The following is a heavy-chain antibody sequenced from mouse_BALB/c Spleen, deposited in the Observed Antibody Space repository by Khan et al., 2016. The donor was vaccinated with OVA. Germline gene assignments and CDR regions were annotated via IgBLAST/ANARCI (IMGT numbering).Heavy chain of an antibody. D-gene: IGHD2-10*01. V-gene: IGHV2-6-1*01. CDR2: IWRDRST. Sequence: QVQLKESGPGLVAPSQSLSITCTISGFSLTNYGVHWVRQPPGKGLEWLVVIWRDRSTTYNSALKSSLSISKENSYNQVFLILNSLQTADTGMYYCARQPYYHYYIMDYWGQGTSVTVSS. CDR1: GFSLTNYG. J-gene: IGHJ4*01. CDR3: ARQPYYHYYIMDY.